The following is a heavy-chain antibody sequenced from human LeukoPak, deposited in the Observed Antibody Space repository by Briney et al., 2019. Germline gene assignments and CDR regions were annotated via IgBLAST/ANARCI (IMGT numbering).Heavy chain of an antibody. CDR3: ARGSDYYYYMDV. J-gene: IGHJ6*03. CDR2: INHSGST. Sequence: SETLSLTCAVYGGSFSGYYWSWIRQPPGKGLEWIGEINHSGSTNYNPSLKSRVTISVDTSKNQFSLKLSSVTAADTAVYYCARGSDYYYYMDVWGKGTTVTTSS. V-gene: IGHV4-34*01. CDR1: GGSFSGYY.